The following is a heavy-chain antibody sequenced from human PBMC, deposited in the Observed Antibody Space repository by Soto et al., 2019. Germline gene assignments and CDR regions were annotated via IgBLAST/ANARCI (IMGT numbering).Heavy chain of an antibody. CDR3: ARGIKNYYGVDV. CDR2: AKYDGITT. CDR1: GFTFTDYW. V-gene: IGHV3-74*01. Sequence: EVQLVESGGGLVQPGGSLRLSCAASGFTFTDYWMHWVRQAPGKGLVWVSRAKYDGITTSYADSVEGRFTISRDNAKNTVYLQMNSLRAEDTAVYYCARGIKNYYGVDVWGQGTMVTVSS. J-gene: IGHJ6*02. D-gene: IGHD2-21*01.